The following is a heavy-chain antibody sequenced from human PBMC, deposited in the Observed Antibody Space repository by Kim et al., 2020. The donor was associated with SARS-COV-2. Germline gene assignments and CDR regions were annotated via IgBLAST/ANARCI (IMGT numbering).Heavy chain of an antibody. J-gene: IGHJ5*02. CDR3: ARDTYYDILTGQTDRLGNNWFDP. D-gene: IGHD3-9*01. CDR2: IYYSGST. V-gene: IGHV4-31*03. Sequence: SETLSLTCTVSGGSISSGGYYWSWIRQHPGKGLEWIGYIYYSGSTYYNPSLKSRVTISVDTSKNQFSLKLSSVTAADTAVYYCARDTYYDILTGQTDRLGNNWFDPWGQGTLVTVSS. CDR1: GGSISSGGYY.